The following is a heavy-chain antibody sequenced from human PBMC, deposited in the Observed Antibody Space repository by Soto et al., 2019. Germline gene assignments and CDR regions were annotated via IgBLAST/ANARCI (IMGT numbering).Heavy chain of an antibody. CDR1: GITFRSRA. CDR3: AKDQGNTVVGASRGFDH. CDR2: ISGSGSGT. J-gene: IGHJ4*02. Sequence: GGSLRLSCVASGITFRSRAMSWVRQAPGEGLEWLSLISGSGSGTYYAGSVKGRFTISRDNSKNTLYLQMNSLRAEDTALYYCAKDQGNTVVGASRGFDHWGQGTLVTVSS. V-gene: IGHV3-23*01. D-gene: IGHD1-26*01.